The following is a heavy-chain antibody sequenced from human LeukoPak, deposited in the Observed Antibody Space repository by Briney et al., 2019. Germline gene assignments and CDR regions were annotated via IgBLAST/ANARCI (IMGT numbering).Heavy chain of an antibody. CDR1: GFTFSNYA. D-gene: IGHD4-17*01. V-gene: IGHV3-30-3*01. CDR2: ISYDGSNK. J-gene: IGHJ4*02. CDR3: ARETGSAVGSTDFDY. Sequence: GRSLILSCAASGFTFSNYAIHWVRQAPGKGLEWVAVISYDGSNKYYADSVKGRFTISRDNSKNTLYLQMNSLRAEDTAVYYCARETGSAVGSTDFDYWGQGTLVTVSS.